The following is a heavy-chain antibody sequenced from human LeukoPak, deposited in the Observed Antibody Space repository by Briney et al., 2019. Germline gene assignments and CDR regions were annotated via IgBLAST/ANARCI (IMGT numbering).Heavy chain of an antibody. CDR2: IHYSGST. CDR1: GGSIGSFF. D-gene: IGHD3-22*01. J-gene: IGHJ4*02. CDR3: ARAHEGPPYYYDSSGLYYFDY. Sequence: KSSETLSLTCTVSGGSIGSFFWSWIRQPPGKALEWIGYIHYSGSTKYNPSLKSRVTISVDTSKNQFSLKLSSVTAADTAVYYCARAHEGPPYYYDSSGLYYFDYWGQGTLVTVSS. V-gene: IGHV4-59*08.